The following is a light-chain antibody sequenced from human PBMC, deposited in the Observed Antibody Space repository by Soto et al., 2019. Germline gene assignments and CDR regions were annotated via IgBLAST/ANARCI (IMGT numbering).Light chain of an antibody. Sequence: EIVMTQSPAILSVSPGDGATLFCRASQSIRNNFLAWYQHKPGQAPSLLIHGVSTRATGVPARFSGSASETEFTLTISSLQSEDFAVYYCQQYSAWPLTFGGGTKVEI. J-gene: IGKJ4*01. V-gene: IGKV3-15*01. CDR1: QSIRNN. CDR3: QQYSAWPLT. CDR2: GVS.